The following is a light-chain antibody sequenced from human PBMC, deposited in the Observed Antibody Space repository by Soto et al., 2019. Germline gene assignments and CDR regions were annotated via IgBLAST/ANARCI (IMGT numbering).Light chain of an antibody. CDR2: GAS. CDR3: LQNYTYPWT. CDR1: QGISNE. V-gene: IGKV1-6*01. Sequence: IQMTQSPSSLSASVGDRVTITCRASQGISNELGWYQQRPGKAPKVLIYGASNLQSGAPSRFSGSASGTDFTPTISSLQPEDSATYYCLQNYTYPWTFGQGTK. J-gene: IGKJ1*01.